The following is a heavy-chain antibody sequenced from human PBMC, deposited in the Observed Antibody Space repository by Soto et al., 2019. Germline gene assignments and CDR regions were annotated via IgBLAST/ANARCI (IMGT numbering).Heavy chain of an antibody. Sequence: QVQLVQSGAEVKKPGASVKVSCKASGYIFTGYYMHWLRQAPGQGLEWMGWFNPISGGTKYAQKFQGRVTMTNDTSINTAYMELSGLISDDTAVYYCARGDFDSSANYYAGWFDPWGQGTLVTVSS. CDR1: GYIFTGYY. CDR3: ARGDFDSSANYYAGWFDP. V-gene: IGHV1-2*02. D-gene: IGHD3-22*01. CDR2: FNPISGGT. J-gene: IGHJ5*02.